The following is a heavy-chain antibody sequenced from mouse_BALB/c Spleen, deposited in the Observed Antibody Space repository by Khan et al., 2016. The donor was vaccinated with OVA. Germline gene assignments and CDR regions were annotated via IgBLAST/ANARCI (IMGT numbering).Heavy chain of an antibody. CDR1: GYTFTSYW. D-gene: IGHD2-3*01. J-gene: IGHJ4*01. CDR2: IGPGRGST. CDR3: ARGNCDDRTWYAMDY. V-gene: IGHV1S41*01. Sequence: DLVKPGASVKLSCKASGYTFTSYWINWIKQRPGQGLEWIGRIGPGRGSTYYNEVFKGKATLTVDTSSSPAYIQLSSLSSEDSAVYFCARGNCDDRTWYAMDYWGQGTSVTVSS.